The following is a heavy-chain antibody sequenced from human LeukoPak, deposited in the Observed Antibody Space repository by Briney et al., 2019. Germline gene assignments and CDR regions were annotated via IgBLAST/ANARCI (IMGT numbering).Heavy chain of an antibody. CDR3: ERGSDLAVGEIDY. V-gene: IGHV4-59*01. Sequence: SETLSLTCTVSGGSISSYYWSWIRQPPGKGLEWIGYIYYSGSTNYNPSLKSRVTISVDTSKNQFSLKLSSVTAADTAVYYCERGSDLAVGEIDYWGQGTLVTVSS. J-gene: IGHJ4*02. D-gene: IGHD6-19*01. CDR2: IYYSGST. CDR1: GGSISSYY.